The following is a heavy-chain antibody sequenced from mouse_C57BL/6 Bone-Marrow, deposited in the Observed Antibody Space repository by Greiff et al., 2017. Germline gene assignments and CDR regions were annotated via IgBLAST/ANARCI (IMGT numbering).Heavy chain of an antibody. J-gene: IGHJ4*01. V-gene: IGHV1-81*01. D-gene: IGHD2-3*01. CDR3: ARWGYCYYYAMDY. CDR1: GYTFTSYG. CDR2: IYPRSGNT. Sequence: QVQLQQSGAELARPGASVKLSCKASGYTFTSYGISWVKQRTGQGLEWIGEIYPRSGNTYYNEKFKGKATLTADKSSSTAYMALRSLTSEDSAVYFCARWGYCYYYAMDYWGQGTSVTVSS.